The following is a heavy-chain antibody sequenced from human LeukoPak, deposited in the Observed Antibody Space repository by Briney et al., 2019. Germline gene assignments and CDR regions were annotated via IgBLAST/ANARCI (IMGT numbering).Heavy chain of an antibody. CDR3: ARDIVVVVAATHWFDP. V-gene: IGHV1-2*02. Sequence: GASVKVSCKASGYTFTGYYVHWVRQAPGQGLEWMGWINPNSGGTNYAQKFQGRVTMTRDTSISTAYMELSRLRSDDTAVYYCARDIVVVVAATHWFDPWGQGTLVTVSS. CDR2: INPNSGGT. D-gene: IGHD2-15*01. J-gene: IGHJ5*02. CDR1: GYTFTGYY.